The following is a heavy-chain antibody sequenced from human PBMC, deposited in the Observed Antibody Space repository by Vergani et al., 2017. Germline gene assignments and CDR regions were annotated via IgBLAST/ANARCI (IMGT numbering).Heavy chain of an antibody. CDR3: ARDHCISAVCYEYYYNGMDV. CDR2: INPNSGGT. Sequence: QVQLVQSGAEVKKPGASMKVSCKASGYTFTDYYMHWVRQAPGQGLEWMGWINPNSGGTTYAQKFQGRVTLTRDTSISTAYMELSRLRSDDTAVYYCARDHCISAVCYEYYYNGMDVWGQGTTVTVSS. J-gene: IGHJ6*02. V-gene: IGHV1-2*02. CDR1: GYTFTDYY. D-gene: IGHD2-2*01.